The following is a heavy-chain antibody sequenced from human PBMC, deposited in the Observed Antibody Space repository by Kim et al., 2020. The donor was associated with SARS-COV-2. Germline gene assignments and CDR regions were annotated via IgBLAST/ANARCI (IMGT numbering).Heavy chain of an antibody. Sequence: GGSLRLSCAASGFTFSSYAMSWVRQAPGKGLEWVSAISGSGGSTYYADSVKGRFTISRDNSKNTLYLQMNSLRAEDTAVYYCAKAFIGSSWNRPYYYYMDVWGKGTTVTVSS. V-gene: IGHV3-23*01. CDR3: AKAFIGSSWNRPYYYYMDV. J-gene: IGHJ6*03. CDR2: ISGSGGST. D-gene: IGHD6-13*01. CDR1: GFTFSSYA.